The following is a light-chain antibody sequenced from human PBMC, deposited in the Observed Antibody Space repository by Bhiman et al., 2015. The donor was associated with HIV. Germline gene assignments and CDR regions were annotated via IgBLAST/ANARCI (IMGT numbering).Light chain of an antibody. CDR2: DVS. J-gene: IGLJ1*01. V-gene: IGLV2-14*03. CDR1: SSDVGGYNY. CDR3: SSLTSSLTYV. Sequence: QSALTQPASVSGSPGQSITISCTGTSSDVGGYNYVSWYQQHPGKAPKLMIYDVSNRPSGVSNCFSGSKSGNTASLTISGLQAEDEADYYCSSLTSSLTYVFGTGTNVTVL.